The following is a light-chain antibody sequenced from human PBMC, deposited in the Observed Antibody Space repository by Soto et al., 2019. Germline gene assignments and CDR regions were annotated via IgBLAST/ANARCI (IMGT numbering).Light chain of an antibody. CDR1: SSDVGGYNY. Sequence: QSALTQPACVSGSPGQSITISCTGTSSDVGGYNYVSWYQQHPGKAPKLMIYEVSNRPSGVSNRFSGSKSGNTASLTISGLQAEDEADYYCSSYTSSSTEVFGTGTKSPS. V-gene: IGLV2-14*01. CDR3: SSYTSSSTEV. CDR2: EVS. J-gene: IGLJ1*01.